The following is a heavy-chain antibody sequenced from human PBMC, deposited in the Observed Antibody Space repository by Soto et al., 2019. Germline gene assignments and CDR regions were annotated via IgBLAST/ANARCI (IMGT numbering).Heavy chain of an antibody. CDR2: MNPNSGNT. CDR1: GYTFASYD. Sequence: QVQLVQSGAEVKTPGASVKVSCKASGYTFASYDINWVRQAPGQGLEWMGWMNPNSGNTGYAQKFQRRLTMTRDTALSKAHMQLCTLRNSDSAVYYRAGGDGDNFSWFDSWGQGTLVAVSA. D-gene: IGHD1-20*01. J-gene: IGHJ5*01. CDR3: AGGDGDNFSWFDS. V-gene: IGHV1-8*01.